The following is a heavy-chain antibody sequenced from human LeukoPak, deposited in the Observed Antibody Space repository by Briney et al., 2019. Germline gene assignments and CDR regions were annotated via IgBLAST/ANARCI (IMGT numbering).Heavy chain of an antibody. Sequence: ASVKLSFKASGSTFTKSGYMHCVRQAPAQGREWMGLIIPSDGSTFYAQNFQGRVSMTRDTSTKTIYMELSSLRSEDTALFYCAIVPADMDFEYWGEGSLGSVSS. CDR2: IIPSDGST. CDR1: GSTFTKSGY. CDR3: AIVPADMDFEY. V-gene: IGHV1-46*01. J-gene: IGHJ4*02.